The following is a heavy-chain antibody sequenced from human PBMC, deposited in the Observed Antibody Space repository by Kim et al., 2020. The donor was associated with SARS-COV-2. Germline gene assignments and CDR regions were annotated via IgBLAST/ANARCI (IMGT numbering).Heavy chain of an antibody. D-gene: IGHD3-3*01. CDR2: GTT. Sequence: GTTEYAASVKGRFTISRDDSKSIAYLQMNSLKTEDTAVYYCTRDRMTIDYWGQGTLVTVSS. V-gene: IGHV3-49*02. J-gene: IGHJ4*02. CDR3: TRDRMTIDY.